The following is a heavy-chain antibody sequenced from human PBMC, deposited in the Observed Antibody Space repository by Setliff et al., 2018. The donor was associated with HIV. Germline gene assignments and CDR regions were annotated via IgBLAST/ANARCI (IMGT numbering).Heavy chain of an antibody. J-gene: IGHJ2*01. Sequence: ASVKVSCKASGGTFSSYAISWVRQAPGQGLEWMGRISVYNGQTLYAQKVQDRITVTMDIPKDTAYMELRGLTPDDTAVYYCARGHHFYWYFDLWGPGTLVTVSS. CDR3: ARGHHFYWYFDL. CDR1: GGTFSSYA. V-gene: IGHV1-18*01. CDR2: ISVYNGQT.